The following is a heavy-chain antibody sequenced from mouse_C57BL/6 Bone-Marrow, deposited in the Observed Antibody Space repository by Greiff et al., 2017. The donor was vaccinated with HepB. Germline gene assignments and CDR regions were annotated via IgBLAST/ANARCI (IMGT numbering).Heavy chain of an antibody. Sequence: QVQLQQSGPERVKPGASVKISCKASGYAFSSSWMNWVKQRPGKGLEWIGRIYPGDGDTNYNGKFKGKATLTADKSSSTAYMQLSSLTSDDSAVYFSARGCDTTVVGDYYAMDYWGQGTSVTVSS. CDR3: ARGCDTTVVGDYYAMDY. D-gene: IGHD1-1*01. CDR2: IYPGDGDT. J-gene: IGHJ4*01. V-gene: IGHV1-82*01. CDR1: GYAFSSSW.